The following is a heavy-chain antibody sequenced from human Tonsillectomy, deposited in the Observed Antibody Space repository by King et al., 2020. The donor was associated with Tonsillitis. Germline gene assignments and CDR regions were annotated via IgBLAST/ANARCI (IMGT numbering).Heavy chain of an antibody. Sequence: VQLVESGGGSAQPVGSLRLSCAASGFTFSNYWMHWARQAPGKGLEWVSRINPDGSYTNYVDSVKGRFTISRDNAKNTLYMQMNSLRAEDTALYYCVGEGFGELWGQGTLVTVSS. D-gene: IGHD3-10*01. CDR3: VGEGFGEL. V-gene: IGHV3-74*01. J-gene: IGHJ4*02. CDR2: INPDGSYT. CDR1: GFTFSNYW.